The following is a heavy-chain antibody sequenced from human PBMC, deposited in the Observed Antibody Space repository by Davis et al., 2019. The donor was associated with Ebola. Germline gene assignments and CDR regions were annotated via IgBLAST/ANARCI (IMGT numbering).Heavy chain of an antibody. Sequence: GESLKISCAVSGFSVSNNFMNGVRQAPGKGLEYVADIYPGGSAFHVGSVRGRFTISRDDSKNMLFLQLNNLRTEDTAVYYCVREDNWAYHYWGQGTLVTVSS. CDR3: VREDNWAYHY. CDR1: GFSVSNNF. J-gene: IGHJ4*02. D-gene: IGHD1-1*01. CDR2: IYPGGSA. V-gene: IGHV3-53*01.